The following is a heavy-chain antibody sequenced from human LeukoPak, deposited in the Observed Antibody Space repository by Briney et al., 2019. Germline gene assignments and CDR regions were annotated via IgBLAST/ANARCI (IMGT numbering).Heavy chain of an antibody. CDR2: ISNDGSNE. CDR1: GSSFREYP. V-gene: IGHV3-30-3*01. D-gene: IGHD3-9*01. CDR3: ARAQISIISSGQYLDV. J-gene: IGHJ3*01. Sequence: PGKSLRLSCVASGSSFREYPIHWVRQAPGKGLEWVAVISNDGSNEYDAEFVKGRFTMSRDNSKNTVFLDMNNLRTEDTAVYYCARAQISIISSGQYLDVWGQGTLVTVSS.